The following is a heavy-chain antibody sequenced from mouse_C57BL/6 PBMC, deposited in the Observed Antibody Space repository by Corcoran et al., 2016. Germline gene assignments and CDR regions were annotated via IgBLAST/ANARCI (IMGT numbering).Heavy chain of an antibody. Sequence: EVQLQQSGPELVKPGASVKISCKASGYTFTDYYMNWVKQSHGKSLEWIGDINPNNGGTSYNQKFKGKATLTVDKSSSTAYMELRSLTSEDSAVYYCARGAFYYYTDYAMDYWGQGTSVTVSS. CDR1: GYTFTDYY. CDR2: INPNNGGT. CDR3: ARGAFYYYTDYAMDY. D-gene: IGHD1-1*01. V-gene: IGHV1-26*01. J-gene: IGHJ4*01.